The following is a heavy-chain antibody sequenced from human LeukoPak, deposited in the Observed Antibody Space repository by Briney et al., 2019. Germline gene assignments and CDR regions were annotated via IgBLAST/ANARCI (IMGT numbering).Heavy chain of an antibody. CDR1: GFTFSSYE. Sequence: AGSLRLSCAASGFTFSSYEMNWVRQAPGKGLEWVSYISSSGSTIYYADSVKGRFTISRDNAKNSLYLQMNSLRAEDTAVYYCARDPEIAAAGTFDYWGQGTLFTVSS. J-gene: IGHJ4*02. CDR2: ISSSGSTI. V-gene: IGHV3-48*03. D-gene: IGHD6-13*01. CDR3: ARDPEIAAAGTFDY.